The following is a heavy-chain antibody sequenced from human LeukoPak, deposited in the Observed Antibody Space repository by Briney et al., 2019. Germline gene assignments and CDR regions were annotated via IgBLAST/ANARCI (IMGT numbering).Heavy chain of an antibody. Sequence: SETLSLTCTVSGNSISSYYWSWIRQPAGKGLEWIGRIYTSRSTNYNPSLKSRVTMSVDTSKNQFSLKLSSVTAADTAVYYCARGEYYYDSSGTGSFDYWGQGTLVTVSS. CDR3: ARGEYYYDSSGTGSFDY. J-gene: IGHJ4*02. CDR1: GNSISSYY. V-gene: IGHV4-4*07. CDR2: IYTSRST. D-gene: IGHD3-22*01.